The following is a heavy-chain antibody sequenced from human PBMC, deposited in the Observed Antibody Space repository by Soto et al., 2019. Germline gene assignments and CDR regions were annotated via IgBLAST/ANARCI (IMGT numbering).Heavy chain of an antibody. V-gene: IGHV4-59*12. CDR2: IYYGGST. J-gene: IGHJ6*02. Sequence: SETLSVTCTVSGGSISSDYWSWIRQPPGKGLEWIGYIYYGGSTNYNPSLKSRVTISVDTSKNQFSLKLSSVTAADTAVYYCIFDGMYVWGQGTTVTVSS. CDR1: GGSISSDY. CDR3: IFDGMYV. D-gene: IGHD3-3*02.